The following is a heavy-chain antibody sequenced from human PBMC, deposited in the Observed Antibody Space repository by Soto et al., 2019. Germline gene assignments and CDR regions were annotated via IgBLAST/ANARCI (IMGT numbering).Heavy chain of an antibody. CDR3: PRKSHPWASDY. CDR1: GGSISSSSYY. CDR2: IYYSGST. Sequence: ENLAISCTVSGGSISSSSYYWGWIRQPPGKGLEWIGSIYYSGSTYYNPSLKSRVTISVDTSKNQFSLKLSSVTAADTAVYYFPRKSHPWASDYPGPRPLVTVFS. V-gene: IGHV4-39*01. D-gene: IGHD1-26*01. J-gene: IGHJ4*02.